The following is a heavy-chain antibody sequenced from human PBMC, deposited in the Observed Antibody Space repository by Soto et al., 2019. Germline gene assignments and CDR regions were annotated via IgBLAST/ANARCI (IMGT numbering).Heavy chain of an antibody. D-gene: IGHD1-26*01. Sequence: ASVKVSRKASVCTLNRYAIIWVQQAPGKGLEWMGGIIPIFGTANYAQKFQGRATITADESKSTAYMELSSLRSEDTAVYYCARGWELLAAFDIWGQGTMVTVSS. V-gene: IGHV1-69*13. CDR2: IIPIFGTA. J-gene: IGHJ3*02. CDR1: VCTLNRYA. CDR3: ARGWELLAAFDI.